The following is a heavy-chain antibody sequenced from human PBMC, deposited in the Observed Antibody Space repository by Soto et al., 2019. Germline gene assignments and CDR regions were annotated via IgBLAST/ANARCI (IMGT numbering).Heavy chain of an antibody. Sequence: QVRLVQSGAEVKKPESSVKVSCKASGGTFSNYAIGWVRQAPGQGLEWMGGIILPFGKANYAQKFQDRVTISAAESMTTSYMELRGLRSEDTAVYYCARGPDYEGIFDSWGQGTLVTVSS. V-gene: IGHV1-69*12. CDR2: IILPFGKA. D-gene: IGHD4-17*01. J-gene: IGHJ4*02. CDR1: GGTFSNYA. CDR3: ARGPDYEGIFDS.